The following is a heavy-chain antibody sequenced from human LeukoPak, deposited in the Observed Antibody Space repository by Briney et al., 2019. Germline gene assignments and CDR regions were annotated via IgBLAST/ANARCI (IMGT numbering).Heavy chain of an antibody. V-gene: IGHV3-23*01. Sequence: PGGSLRLSCAASGFTFSSYAMSWVRQAPGKGLEWVSAISGSGGGTYYADSVKGRFTISRDNSKNTLYLQMNSLRAEDTAVYYCAKDRPPTYYDFWSGSYYFDDWGQGTLVTVSS. D-gene: IGHD3-3*01. J-gene: IGHJ4*02. CDR3: AKDRPPTYYDFWSGSYYFDD. CDR2: ISGSGGGT. CDR1: GFTFSSYA.